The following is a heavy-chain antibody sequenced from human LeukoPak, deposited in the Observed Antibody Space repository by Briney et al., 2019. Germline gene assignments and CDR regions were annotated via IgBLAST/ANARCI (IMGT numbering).Heavy chain of an antibody. D-gene: IGHD2-2*01. CDR1: GYTFTGYY. J-gene: IGHJ6*03. V-gene: IGHV1-2*02. CDR3: ARSQDIVVVPAALYYYYYMDV. Sequence: ASVKVSCKASGYTFTGYYMHWVRQAPGQGLEWMGWINPNSGGTNYAQKFRGRVTMTRDTSISTAYMEVRSLRSDDTAVYYCARSQDIVVVPAALYYYYYMDVWGKGTTVTVSS. CDR2: INPNSGGT.